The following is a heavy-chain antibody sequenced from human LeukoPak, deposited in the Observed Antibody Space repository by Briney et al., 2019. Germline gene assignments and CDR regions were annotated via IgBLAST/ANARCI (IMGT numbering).Heavy chain of an antibody. CDR1: GYTLTGYY. D-gene: IGHD2-2*01. V-gene: IGHV1-2*02. Sequence: GASVKVSCKASGYTLTGYYMHWVRQAPGQGLEWMGWINPNSGGTNYAQKFQGRVTMTRNTSISTAYMEMSSLRSEDTAVYYCATRWVGYCSSTSCSPLSPSYYMDVWGKGTTVTVSS. CDR2: INPNSGGT. CDR3: ATRWVGYCSSTSCSPLSPSYYMDV. J-gene: IGHJ6*03.